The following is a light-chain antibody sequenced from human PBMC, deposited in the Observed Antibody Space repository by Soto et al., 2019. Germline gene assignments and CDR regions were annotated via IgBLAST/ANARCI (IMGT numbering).Light chain of an antibody. J-gene: IGKJ1*01. CDR1: QSVSSSY. CDR3: QQYGSSPWT. V-gene: IGKV3-20*01. CDR2: GAS. Sequence: EIVLTQSPGTLSLSPGERATLSCRASQSVSSSYLAWYQQKPGQAPRLLIYGASSRATGIPDRFSGSGSGTDFTITISRLEPEDFAVYYCQQYGSSPWTFGQGPKVEIK.